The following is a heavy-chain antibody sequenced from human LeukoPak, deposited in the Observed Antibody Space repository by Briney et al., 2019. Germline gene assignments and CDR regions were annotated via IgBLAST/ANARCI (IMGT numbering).Heavy chain of an antibody. CDR3: ARHMLGYCSGGTCPYYFDY. Sequence: SETLSLTCTVSGGSINSYYWSWIRQPPGRGLEWIGYIYYSESANYNPSLKSRVTISVDTSKNQFSLKLTSVTAADTAVYYCARHMLGYCSGGTCPYYFDYWGQGTLVTVSS. V-gene: IGHV4-59*08. D-gene: IGHD2-15*01. CDR2: IYYSESA. CDR1: GGSINSYY. J-gene: IGHJ4*02.